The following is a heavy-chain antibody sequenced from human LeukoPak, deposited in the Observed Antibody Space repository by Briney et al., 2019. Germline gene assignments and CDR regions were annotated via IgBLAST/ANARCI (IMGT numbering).Heavy chain of an antibody. CDR1: GGSISSGGYY. CDR2: IYYSGST. D-gene: IGHD3-22*01. V-gene: IGHV4-31*03. Sequence: SETLSLTCTVSGGSISSGGYYWSWIRQHPGKGLEWIGYIYYSGSTYYNPSLKSRVTISVDTSKNQFSLKLSSVTAADTAVYYCARFGGSSGYYSDYWGQGTLVTVSS. CDR3: ARFGGSSGYYSDY. J-gene: IGHJ4*02.